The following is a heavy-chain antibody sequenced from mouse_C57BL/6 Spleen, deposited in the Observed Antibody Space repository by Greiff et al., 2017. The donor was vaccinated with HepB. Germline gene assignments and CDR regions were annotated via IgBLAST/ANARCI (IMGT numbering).Heavy chain of an antibody. CDR1: GYSITSGYD. V-gene: IGHV3-1*01. D-gene: IGHD1-1*01. J-gene: IGHJ3*01. Sequence: VQLQQSGPGMVKPSPSLSLTCTVTGYSITSGYDWHWIRHFPGNKLEWMGYISYSGSTNYNPSIKSRISITHDTSKNHFFLKLNSVTTEDTATYYCARGYYYGSRSFAYWGQGTLVTVSA. CDR3: ARGYYYGSRSFAY. CDR2: ISYSGST.